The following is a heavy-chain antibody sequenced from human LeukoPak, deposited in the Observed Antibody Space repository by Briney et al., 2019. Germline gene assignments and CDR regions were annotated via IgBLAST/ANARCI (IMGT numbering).Heavy chain of an antibody. CDR2: ITGSGGST. CDR3: ARDLKTAMDYFDY. J-gene: IGHJ4*02. D-gene: IGHD2-2*01. CDR1: GFTFSSYA. V-gene: IGHV3-23*01. Sequence: GGSLRLSCAASGFTFSSYAMSWVRQAPGKGLEWVSSITGSGGSTYDADSVKGRFTISRDNSKNTLFLQMNSLRPEDTAVYYCARDLKTAMDYFDYWGQGALVTVSS.